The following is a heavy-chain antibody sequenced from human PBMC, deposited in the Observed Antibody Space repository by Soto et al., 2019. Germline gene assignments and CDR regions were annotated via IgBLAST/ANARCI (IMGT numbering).Heavy chain of an antibody. CDR3: ARAVAVAADFDY. V-gene: IGHV1-8*01. CDR1: GYTFTSYD. D-gene: IGHD6-19*01. J-gene: IGHJ4*02. CDR2: MNPNSGNT. Sequence: GASVKVSCKASGYTFTSYDINWVRQATGQGLEWMGWMNPNSGNTGYVQKFQGRVTMTRNTSISTAYMELSSLRSEDTAVYYCARAVAVAADFDYWGQGTLVTVSS.